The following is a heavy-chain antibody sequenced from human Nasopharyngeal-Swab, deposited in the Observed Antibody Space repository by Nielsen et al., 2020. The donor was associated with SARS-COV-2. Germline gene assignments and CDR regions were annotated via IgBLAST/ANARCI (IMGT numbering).Heavy chain of an antibody. D-gene: IGHD3-16*01. CDR2: MNPNSGNT. V-gene: IGHV1-8*01. CDR3: ARDPQGDWFDP. J-gene: IGHJ5*02. Sequence: ASVKVSCKASGYTFTSYDINWVRQATGQGLEWMGWMNPNSGNTGYAQKFQGRVTMTRNTSISTAYMELSRLRSDDTAVYYCARDPQGDWFDPWGQGTLVTVSS. CDR1: GYTFTSYD.